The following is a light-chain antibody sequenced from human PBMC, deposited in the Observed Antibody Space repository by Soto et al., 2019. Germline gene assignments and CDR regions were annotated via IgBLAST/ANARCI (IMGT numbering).Light chain of an antibody. CDR3: QHYNSYFPWM. J-gene: IGKJ1*01. CDR1: QGITSY. Sequence: DIQMTQSPSSLSASVGDRVTITCRASQGITSYLAWYQQKPGKAPKLLIYAASALQTGVSSRFSGSGSGTEFTLTISNLQPDDFATYYCQHYNSYFPWMFGQGTKADIK. CDR2: AAS. V-gene: IGKV1-9*01.